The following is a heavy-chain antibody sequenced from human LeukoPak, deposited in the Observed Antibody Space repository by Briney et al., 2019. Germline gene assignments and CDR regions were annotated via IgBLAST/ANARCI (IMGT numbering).Heavy chain of an antibody. CDR2: INQDGSVK. V-gene: IGHV3-7*01. Sequence: GGSLRLSCAASGFIFNNYWMSWVRQAPGKGLEWVANINQDGSVKYYVDSVKGRFTISRDNAKNSQYLEMNSLRAEDTGVYYCARIGYSGSSFDYWGQGTLVTVSS. J-gene: IGHJ4*02. CDR3: ARIGYSGSSFDY. D-gene: IGHD6-6*01. CDR1: GFIFNNYW.